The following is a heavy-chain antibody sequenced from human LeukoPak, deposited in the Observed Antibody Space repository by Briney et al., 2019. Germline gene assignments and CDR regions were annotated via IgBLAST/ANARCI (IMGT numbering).Heavy chain of an antibody. Sequence: GRSLRLSCGASGFTFSNYWMSWARQAPGKGLEWVANLNEDGSDKKYVDSVKGRFTISRDNAKNSLSLQMNSLRAEDTAVYYCARRDTRGWYFYDYWGQGALVAVS. CDR1: GFTFSNYW. V-gene: IGHV3-7*01. D-gene: IGHD6-19*01. CDR3: ARRDTRGWYFYDY. J-gene: IGHJ4*02. CDR2: LNEDGSDK.